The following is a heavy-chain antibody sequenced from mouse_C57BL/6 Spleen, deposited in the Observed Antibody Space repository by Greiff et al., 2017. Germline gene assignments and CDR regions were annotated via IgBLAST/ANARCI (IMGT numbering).Heavy chain of an antibody. D-gene: IGHD1-1*02. V-gene: IGHV1-61*01. Sequence: VQLQQPGAELVRPGSSVKLSCKASGYTFTSYWMDWVKQRPGQGLEWIGNIYPSDSETHYNQKFKDKATLTVDKSSSTAYMQLSSLKSEDSAVYYTARWAFVDGGVWYFDVWGTGTTVTVSS. CDR1: GYTFTSYW. CDR3: ARWAFVDGGVWYFDV. J-gene: IGHJ1*03. CDR2: IYPSDSET.